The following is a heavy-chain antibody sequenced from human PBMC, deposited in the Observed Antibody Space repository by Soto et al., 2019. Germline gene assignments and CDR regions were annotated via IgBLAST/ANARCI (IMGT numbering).Heavy chain of an antibody. CDR2: FSGGRDTT. Sequence: GGSLRLSCAASGFTFDDYAMHWVRQAPGQRLEWVATFSGGRDTTWHADSVKGRFTVSRDSSKNTLSLQMNSLRPEDTALYYCAKATSATCTGSICYSFDYWGQGTLVTVSS. J-gene: IGHJ4*02. V-gene: IGHV3-23*01. CDR1: GFTFDDYA. D-gene: IGHD2-21*01. CDR3: AKATSATCTGSICYSFDY.